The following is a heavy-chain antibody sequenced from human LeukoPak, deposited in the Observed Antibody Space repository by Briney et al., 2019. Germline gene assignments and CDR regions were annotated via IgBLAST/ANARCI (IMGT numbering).Heavy chain of an antibody. J-gene: IGHJ5*02. Sequence: SETLSLTCAVYGGSFSGHYWSWIRQPPGKGLEWIGEINHSGSTNYNPSLKSRVTISVDTSKNQFSLKLSSVTAADTAVYYCARGEKITIFGVVTRNWFDPWGQGTLVTVSS. CDR3: ARGEKITIFGVVTRNWFDP. V-gene: IGHV4-34*01. D-gene: IGHD3-3*01. CDR2: INHSGST. CDR1: GGSFSGHY.